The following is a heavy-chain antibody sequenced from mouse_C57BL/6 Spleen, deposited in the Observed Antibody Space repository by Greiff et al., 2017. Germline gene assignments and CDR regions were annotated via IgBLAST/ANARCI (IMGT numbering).Heavy chain of an antibody. CDR2: IYPGNSDT. V-gene: IGHV1-5*01. CDR3: SRNCYGSSPDWFAY. CDR1: GYTFTSYW. J-gene: IGHJ3*01. Sequence: EVQLQQSGTVLARPGASVKMSCKTSGYTFTSYWMHWVKQRPGQGLEWIGAIYPGNSDTSYNQKFKGKAKLTAVTSASTAYMGLSSLTNEDSAVYYCSRNCYGSSPDWFAYWGQGTLVTVSA. D-gene: IGHD1-1*01.